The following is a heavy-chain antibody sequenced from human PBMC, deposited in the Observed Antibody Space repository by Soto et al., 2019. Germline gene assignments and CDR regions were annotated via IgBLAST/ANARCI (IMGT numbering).Heavy chain of an antibody. CDR2: IIPIFGTA. V-gene: IGHV1-69*01. J-gene: IGHJ6*02. D-gene: IGHD3-9*01. CDR1: GGTFSSYA. CDR3: ARGYKVIITDYYYYGMDV. Sequence: QVQLVQSGAEVKKPGSSVKVSCKASGGTFSSYAISWVRQAPGQGLVWMGGIIPIFGTANYAQKFQGRVTITADESTSTAYMELSSLRSEDTAVYYCARGYKVIITDYYYYGMDVWGQGTTVTVSS.